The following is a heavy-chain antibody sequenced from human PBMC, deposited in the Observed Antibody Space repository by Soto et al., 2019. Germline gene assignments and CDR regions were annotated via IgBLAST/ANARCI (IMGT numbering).Heavy chain of an antibody. CDR1: GGSISSSSYY. CDR2: IYYSGST. D-gene: IGHD3-10*01. J-gene: IGHJ6*02. V-gene: IGHV4-39*01. Sequence: PLETLSLTCTVSGGSISSSSYYWGWIRQPPGKGLEWIGSIYYSGSTYYNPSLKSRVTISVDTSKNQFSLKLSSVTAADTAVYYCASHSNFGDYYYGMDVWGQGTTVTVSS. CDR3: ASHSNFGDYYYGMDV.